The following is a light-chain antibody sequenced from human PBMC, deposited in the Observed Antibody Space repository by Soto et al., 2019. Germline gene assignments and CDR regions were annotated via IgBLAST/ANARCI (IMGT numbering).Light chain of an antibody. CDR2: KAS. V-gene: IGKV1-5*03. CDR1: QTINSW. J-gene: IGKJ1*01. CDR3: QQYKSYSSWT. Sequence: DIALSHAPSFLSASVGYTVTITCLASQTINSWLAWYQQKPGKAPKLLIYKASYLQSWVPSTFSGSGSGTEFTLTISSLQPDDFATYYCQQYKSYSSWTFGQGTKVDIK.